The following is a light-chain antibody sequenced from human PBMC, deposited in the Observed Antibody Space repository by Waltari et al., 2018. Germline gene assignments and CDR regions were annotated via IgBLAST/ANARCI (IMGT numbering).Light chain of an antibody. CDR2: EVI. CDR3: TSYSSSSTLV. J-gene: IGLJ3*02. V-gene: IGLV2-14*01. Sequence: QSALTQPASVSGYPGQSITISCTGTSSDIGDYNFVSWYQQHPDKAPKLMIYEVITRPSWVSNLFSASKSGHTASLSISGLQADDVGDYYCTSYSSSSTLVIGAGTKLTVL. CDR1: SSDIGDYNF.